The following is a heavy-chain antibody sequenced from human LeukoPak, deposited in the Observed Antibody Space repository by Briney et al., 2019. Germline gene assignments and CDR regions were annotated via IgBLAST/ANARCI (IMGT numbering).Heavy chain of an antibody. V-gene: IGHV3-74*01. CDR1: GFTFSSYW. Sequence: GGSLRLSCAATGFTFSSYWMHWVRQAPGKGLVWVSRINSDGSSTSYADSVKGRFTISRDNAKNTLYLQMNSLRAEDTAVYYCAREGYYYDSSGYSYYFDYWGQGTLVTVSS. CDR3: AREGYYYDSSGYSYYFDY. J-gene: IGHJ4*02. D-gene: IGHD3-22*01. CDR2: INSDGSST.